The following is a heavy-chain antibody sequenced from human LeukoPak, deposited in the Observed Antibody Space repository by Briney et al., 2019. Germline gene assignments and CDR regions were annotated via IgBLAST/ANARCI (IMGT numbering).Heavy chain of an antibody. Sequence: PGGSLRLAWAAAGFTFNRYWMHWVRQVAGKGLVWVSRINSDGSSTTYADSVKGRFTISRDNARNTLYLQMNSLRAEDTAVYYCARGRGTIYMFDYWGQGTLVTVSS. V-gene: IGHV3-74*01. CDR3: ARGRGTIYMFDY. CDR2: INSDGSST. J-gene: IGHJ4*02. CDR1: GFTFNRYW. D-gene: IGHD2/OR15-2a*01.